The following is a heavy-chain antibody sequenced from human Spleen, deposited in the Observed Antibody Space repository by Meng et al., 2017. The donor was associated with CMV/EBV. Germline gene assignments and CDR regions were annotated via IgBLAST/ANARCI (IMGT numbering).Heavy chain of an antibody. CDR3: ARVVTYYDFWSGYLQLNWFDP. D-gene: IGHD3-3*01. CDR2: IYSGGST. CDR1: SNY. Sequence: SNYMSWVRQAPGKGLEWVSVIYSGGSTYYADSVKGRFTISRDNSKNTLYLQMNSLRAEDTAVYYCARVVTYYDFWSGYLQLNWFDPWGQGTLVTVSS. J-gene: IGHJ5*02. V-gene: IGHV3-53*01.